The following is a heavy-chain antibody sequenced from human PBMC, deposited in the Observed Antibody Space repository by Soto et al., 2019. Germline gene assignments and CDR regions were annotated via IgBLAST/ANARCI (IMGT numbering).Heavy chain of an antibody. Sequence: LRRPLSLTCAVSGGSISSSNWWSWVRQPPGKGLEWIGEIYHSGSTNYNPSLKSRVTVSVDKSKNQFSLKLSSVTAADTAVYYCARIGWYRYFDYWGQGTLVTVSS. V-gene: IGHV4-4*02. CDR2: IYHSGST. CDR1: GGSISSSNW. J-gene: IGHJ4*02. D-gene: IGHD6-19*01. CDR3: ARIGWYRYFDY.